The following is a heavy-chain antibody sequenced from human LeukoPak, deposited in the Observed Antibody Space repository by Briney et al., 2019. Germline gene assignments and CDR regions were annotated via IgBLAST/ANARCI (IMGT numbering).Heavy chain of an antibody. J-gene: IGHJ4*02. D-gene: IGHD4-17*01. V-gene: IGHV3-21*01. CDR1: GFTFSSYS. Sequence: GGSLRLSCAASGFTFSSYSMNWVRQAPGKGLEWVSSISSSSSYIYYADSLKGRFTISRDNAKNSLYLQMNSLRAEDTAVYYCARGLGDYGDPFDYWGQGTLVTVSS. CDR2: ISSSSSYI. CDR3: ARGLGDYGDPFDY.